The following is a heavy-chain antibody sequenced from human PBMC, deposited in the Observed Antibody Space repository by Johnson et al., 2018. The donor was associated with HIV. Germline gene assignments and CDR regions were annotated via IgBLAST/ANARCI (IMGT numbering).Heavy chain of an antibody. CDR3: ARESETYGGNIGFQHAFDI. V-gene: IGHV3-30*04. J-gene: IGHJ3*02. D-gene: IGHD4-23*01. CDR2: ISYDGSDK. Sequence: QVQLVESGGGVVQPGRSLRLSCAASGFTFSSYAMHWVRQAPAKGLEWVAIISYDGSDKDYADSVKGRFTISRDNSKNTLYLQMNSLRAEDTAVYYCARESETYGGNIGFQHAFDIWGQGTMVTVSS. CDR1: GFTFSSYA.